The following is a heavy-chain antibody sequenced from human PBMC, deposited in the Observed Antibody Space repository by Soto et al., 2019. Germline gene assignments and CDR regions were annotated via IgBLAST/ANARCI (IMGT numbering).Heavy chain of an antibody. CDR3: ARHPPSYSASRMDV. J-gene: IGHJ6*02. Sequence: EVQLVESGGGLVQPGGSLRLSCVASGIPVSSNYMTWVRQAPGKGLEWVSVLHSGGDTYYANSVKGRFTISRHDSTTTLFLPINSLTAADPAVYYSARHPPSYSASRMDVWGQGTTVTVSS. V-gene: IGHV3-53*04. CDR1: GIPVSSNY. CDR2: LHSGGDT. D-gene: IGHD2-15*01.